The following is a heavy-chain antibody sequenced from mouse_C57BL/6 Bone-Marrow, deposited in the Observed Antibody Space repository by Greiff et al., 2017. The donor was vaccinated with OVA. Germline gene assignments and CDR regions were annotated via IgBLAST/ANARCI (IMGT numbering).Heavy chain of an antibody. Sequence: EVQLQQSGAELVKPGASVKLSCTASGFNIKDYYMHWVKQRTEQGLEWIGRIDPEDGETKYAPQFQGKATITADTSSNTAYLQLSSLTSEDTAVYYWASGGSPSYWYFDVWGTGTTVTVSS. J-gene: IGHJ1*03. CDR2: IDPEDGET. V-gene: IGHV14-2*01. CDR3: ASGGSPSYWYFDV. CDR1: GFNIKDYY. D-gene: IGHD1-1*02.